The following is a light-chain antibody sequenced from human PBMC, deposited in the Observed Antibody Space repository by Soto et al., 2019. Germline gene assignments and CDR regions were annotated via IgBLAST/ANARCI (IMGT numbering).Light chain of an antibody. CDR3: ASWDDSLSGHVV. CDR1: RSNIGSNY. J-gene: IGLJ2*01. Sequence: QSVLTQPPSASGTPGQRVTISCSGSRSNIGSNYVYWYQQVPGTAPKLLMYKNNQRPSGVPDRFSGSKSGTSASLAISGLRSEDEAHYYCASWDDSLSGHVVFGGGTKLTVL. CDR2: KNN. V-gene: IGLV1-47*01.